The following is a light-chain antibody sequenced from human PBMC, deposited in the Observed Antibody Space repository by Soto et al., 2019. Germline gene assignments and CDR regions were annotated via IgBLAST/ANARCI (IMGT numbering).Light chain of an antibody. CDR3: GTWDSSLSAFWV. CDR1: NSNIGSNT. Sequence: QTVLTQPPSASGTPGQRVTISCSGSNSNIGSNTVNWYQKLPGTAPKLLIYTNDQRPSGIPDRFSGSTSGTSATLDITGLQTGDEADYYCGTWDSSLSAFWVFGGGTKVTVL. J-gene: IGLJ3*02. V-gene: IGLV1-44*01. CDR2: TND.